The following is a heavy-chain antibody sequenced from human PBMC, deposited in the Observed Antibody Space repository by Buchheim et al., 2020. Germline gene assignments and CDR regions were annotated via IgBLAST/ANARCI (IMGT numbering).Heavy chain of an antibody. CDR1: GFTFSSYS. CDR2: ISSSSSTI. D-gene: IGHD1-26*01. Sequence: EVQLVVSGGGLVQPGGSLRLSCAASGFTFSSYSMNWVRQAPGKGLEWVSYISSSSSTIYYADSVKGRFTISRDNAKNSLYLQMNSLRAEDTAVYYCARDMGGATTKYFDYWGQGTL. CDR3: ARDMGGATTKYFDY. V-gene: IGHV3-48*01. J-gene: IGHJ4*02.